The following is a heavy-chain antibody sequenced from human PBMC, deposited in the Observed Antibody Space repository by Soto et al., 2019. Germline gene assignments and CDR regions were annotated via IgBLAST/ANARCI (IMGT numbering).Heavy chain of an antibody. CDR1: GGTFKNYG. CDR2: IIPMFGTA. D-gene: IGHD3-9*01. Sequence: QVQLVQSGAEVKKPGSSVKVSCRTSGGTFKNYGFSWVRQAPGQGLEWMGGIIPMFGTANYGQILQGRLTITADESTSTAYMELSSLKSEDTAVYYCAGEVGGTGLHFWGQGTLVIVSS. J-gene: IGHJ4*02. V-gene: IGHV1-69*12. CDR3: AGEVGGTGLHF.